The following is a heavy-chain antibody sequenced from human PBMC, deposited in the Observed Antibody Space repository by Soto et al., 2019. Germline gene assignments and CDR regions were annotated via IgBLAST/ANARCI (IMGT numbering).Heavy chain of an antibody. V-gene: IGHV5-51*01. Sequence: GESLKISCKGSGYGFTSYWIAWVRQMPGKGLEWMAIINPGDSETKYSPSFQGQVTISADKSITTAYLQWSSLKAADTAMYYCVRSGTSSGRFSDYWGQGTLVTVSS. J-gene: IGHJ4*02. D-gene: IGHD2-15*01. CDR2: INPGDSET. CDR1: GYGFTSYW. CDR3: VRSGTSSGRFSDY.